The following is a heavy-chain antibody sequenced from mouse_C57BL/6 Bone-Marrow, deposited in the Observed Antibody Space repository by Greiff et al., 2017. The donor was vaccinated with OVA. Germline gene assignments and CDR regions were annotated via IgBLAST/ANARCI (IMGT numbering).Heavy chain of an antibody. CDR3: ARRGYSNYESRAWFAY. CDR2: IYPRSGNT. D-gene: IGHD2-5*01. V-gene: IGHV1-81*01. CDR1: GYTFTSYG. Sequence: VQLQQSGAELARPGASVKLSCKASGYTFTSYGISWVKQRTGQGLEWIGEIYPRSGNTYYNEKFKGKATLTADKSSSTAYMELRSLTAEDSAVYFCARRGYSNYESRAWFAYWGKGTLVTVSA. J-gene: IGHJ3*01.